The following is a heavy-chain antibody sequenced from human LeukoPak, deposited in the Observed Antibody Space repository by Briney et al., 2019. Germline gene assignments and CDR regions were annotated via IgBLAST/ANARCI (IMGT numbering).Heavy chain of an antibody. CDR3: AGRHCSGGGCYFAGADPFDY. CDR1: GFTFSNYW. Sequence: GGSLRLSCAASGFTFSNYWMHWVRQAPGKGLVWVSRIYTDGSSTNYADSVKGRFTISRDTSKNTLYLQMNSLRAGDTAVYFCAGRHCSGGGCYFAGADPFDYWGQGTLVTVSS. D-gene: IGHD2-15*01. V-gene: IGHV3-74*01. J-gene: IGHJ4*02. CDR2: IYTDGSST.